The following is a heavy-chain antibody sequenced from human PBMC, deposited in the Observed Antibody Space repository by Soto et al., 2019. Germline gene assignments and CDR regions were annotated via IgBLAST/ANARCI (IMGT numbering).Heavy chain of an antibody. CDR1: GFTFSSYA. Sequence: EVQLLESGGGLVQPGGSLRLSCAASGFTFSSYAMSWVRQAPGKGLEWVSAISGSGGSTYYADSVKGRFTISRDSXXNTLYVQINSLSAEDTAVYYCAKDRYSSGWYEFDYWGQGALVTVSS. D-gene: IGHD6-19*01. J-gene: IGHJ4*02. CDR2: ISGSGGST. CDR3: AKDRYSSGWYEFDY. V-gene: IGHV3-23*01.